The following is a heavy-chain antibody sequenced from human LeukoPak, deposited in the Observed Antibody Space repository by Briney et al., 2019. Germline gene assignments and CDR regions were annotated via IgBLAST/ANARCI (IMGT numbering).Heavy chain of an antibody. CDR1: GFTFSTYD. CDR3: ARGWWELRY. D-gene: IGHD1-26*01. CDR2: IYSDNT. Sequence: PGGSLRLSCAASGFTFSTYDMNWVRQAPGKGLEWVSFIYSDNTHYSDSVKGRFTISRDNSKNTLYLQMNSLRAEDTAVYYCARGWWELRYWGQGTLVTVSS. J-gene: IGHJ4*02. V-gene: IGHV3-53*01.